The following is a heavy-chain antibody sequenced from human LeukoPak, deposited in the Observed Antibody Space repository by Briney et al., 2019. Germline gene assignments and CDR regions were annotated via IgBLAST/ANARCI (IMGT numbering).Heavy chain of an antibody. CDR1: GYTFTSYG. J-gene: IGHJ6*03. Sequence: ASVKVSCKASGYTFTSYGISWVRQAPGQGLEWMGWISAYNGNTNYAQKLQGRVTMTTDTSTSTAYMELSRLRSDDTAVYYCASGWLHYYYYMDVWGKGTTVTVSS. D-gene: IGHD5-18*01. CDR3: ASGWLHYYYYMDV. CDR2: ISAYNGNT. V-gene: IGHV1-18*01.